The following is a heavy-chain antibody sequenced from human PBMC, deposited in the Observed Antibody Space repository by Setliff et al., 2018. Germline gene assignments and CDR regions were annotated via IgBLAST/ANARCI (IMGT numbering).Heavy chain of an antibody. CDR2: ISYDGSNK. V-gene: IGHV3-30*03. J-gene: IGHJ4*02. Sequence: LRLSCAASGFTFSNYGMHWVRQAPGKGLEWVAIISYDGSNKHYADSVRGRFTISRDNSKNTLYLQMNSLRAEDTAVYYCARDLVAAAGFDYWGQGTLVTVSS. CDR3: ARDLVAAAGFDY. D-gene: IGHD6-13*01. CDR1: GFTFSNYG.